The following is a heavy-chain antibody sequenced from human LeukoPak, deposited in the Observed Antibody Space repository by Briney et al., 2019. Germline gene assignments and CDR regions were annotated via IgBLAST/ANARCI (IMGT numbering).Heavy chain of an antibody. J-gene: IGHJ6*03. CDR2: IQQDGSEK. CDR1: GFTFNTYW. V-gene: IGHV3-7*01. CDR3: ARVFAYYYMDV. Sequence: GGSLRLSCAASGFTFNTYWMSWVRQAPGKGLEWVANIQQDGSEKDYVDSVKGRFTISRDNAKNSLYLHMNSLRAEDTAVYYCARVFAYYYMDVWGKGTTVTVSS. D-gene: IGHD3-3*01.